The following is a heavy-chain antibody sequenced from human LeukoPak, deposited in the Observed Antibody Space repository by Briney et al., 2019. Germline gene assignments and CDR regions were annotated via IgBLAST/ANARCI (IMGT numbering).Heavy chain of an antibody. V-gene: IGHV3-33*08. Sequence: GGSLRLSCAASGFNVSNNYMSWVRQAPGKGLEWVAIIYYDGSNKYYADSVKGRFTISRDNSKNMLYLQMNSLRAEDTAVYYCASGRRSGSYSYYFDYWGQGTLVTVSS. D-gene: IGHD3-10*01. J-gene: IGHJ4*02. CDR2: IYYDGSNK. CDR3: ASGRRSGSYSYYFDY. CDR1: GFNVSNNY.